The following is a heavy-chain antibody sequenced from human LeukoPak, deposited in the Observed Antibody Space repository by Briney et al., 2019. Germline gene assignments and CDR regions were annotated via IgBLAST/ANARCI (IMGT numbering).Heavy chain of an antibody. V-gene: IGHV4-59*01. CDR1: GGPISSYY. CDR3: ARSRSFWTTVTMRYYFDF. Sequence: SETLSLTCTVSGGPISSYYWSWIRQPPGEGLEWIGYIYYSGSTNYNPSLKSRVTISVDTSKNQFSLKLSSVTAADTAVYYCARSRSFWTTVTMRYYFDFWGQGTLVTVSS. J-gene: IGHJ4*02. CDR2: IYYSGST. D-gene: IGHD4-17*01.